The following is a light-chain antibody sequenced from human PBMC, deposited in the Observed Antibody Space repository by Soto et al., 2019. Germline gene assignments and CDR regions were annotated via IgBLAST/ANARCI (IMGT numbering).Light chain of an antibody. J-gene: IGKJ1*01. Sequence: EFVLPQSHATLSLSPGERATLSCRASENVRTFVDWYQQKPGQAPRLLIYGASNRATGIPARFSGSGSGTDFTLTISNLEPEDFAVYYCQQHSHWPPWTFGQGTKVDIK. CDR1: ENVRTF. V-gene: IGKV3-11*01. CDR3: QQHSHWPPWT. CDR2: GAS.